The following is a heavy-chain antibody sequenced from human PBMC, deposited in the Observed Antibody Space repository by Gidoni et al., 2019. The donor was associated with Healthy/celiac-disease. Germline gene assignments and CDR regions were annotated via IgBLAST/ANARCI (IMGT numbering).Heavy chain of an antibody. J-gene: IGHJ4*02. CDR3: ARDDYGDYDTLDY. CDR1: GGTFSSYA. V-gene: IGHV1-69*06. CDR2: IIPIFSTA. Sequence: ASGGTFSSYAISWVRQAPGQGLEWMGGIIPIFSTANYAQKFQGRVTITADKSTSTAYMELSSLRSEDTAVYYCARDDYGDYDTLDYWGQGTLVTVSS. D-gene: IGHD4-17*01.